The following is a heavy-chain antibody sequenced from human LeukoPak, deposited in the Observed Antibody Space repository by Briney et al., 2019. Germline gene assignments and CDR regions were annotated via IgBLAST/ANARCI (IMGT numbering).Heavy chain of an antibody. D-gene: IGHD3-22*01. J-gene: IGHJ4*02. Sequence: GASVKVSCKASGGTFSSYGVSWVRQAPGQGLEWMGRIIPIFGTANYAQKFQGRVTITTDESTSTAYMGLSSLRSEDTAVYYCARGPYDSSSGPNRLFDYWGQGTLVTVSS. V-gene: IGHV1-69*05. CDR1: GGTFSSYG. CDR2: IIPIFGTA. CDR3: ARGPYDSSSGPNRLFDY.